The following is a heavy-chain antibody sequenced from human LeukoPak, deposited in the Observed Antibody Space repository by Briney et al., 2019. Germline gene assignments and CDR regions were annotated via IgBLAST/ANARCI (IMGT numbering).Heavy chain of an antibody. CDR2: ISYDGSNK. Sequence: GGSLRLSCAASGFTFSSYGMHWVRQAPGKGLEWVAVISYDGSNKYYADSVKGRFTISRDNSKNTLYLQMNSLRAEDTAVYYGAGAGLGYYYMDVWGKGTTVTVSS. CDR3: AGAGLGYYYMDV. CDR1: GFTFSSYG. J-gene: IGHJ6*03. D-gene: IGHD3-10*01. V-gene: IGHV3-30*03.